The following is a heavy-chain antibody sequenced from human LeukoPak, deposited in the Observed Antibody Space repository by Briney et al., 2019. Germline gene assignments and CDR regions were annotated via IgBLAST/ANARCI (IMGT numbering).Heavy chain of an antibody. CDR2: IYYSGST. CDR3: ARARSRLYHFDY. CDR1: GGSISSSSYY. J-gene: IGHJ4*02. V-gene: IGHV4-39*07. D-gene: IGHD2-8*01. Sequence: SETLSLTCSVSGGSISSSSYYWGWIRQPPGKGLEWIGSIYYSGSTYYNPSLKSRVTISVDTSKNQFSLKLTSETAADTAVYYCARARSRLYHFDYWGQGTLVTVSS.